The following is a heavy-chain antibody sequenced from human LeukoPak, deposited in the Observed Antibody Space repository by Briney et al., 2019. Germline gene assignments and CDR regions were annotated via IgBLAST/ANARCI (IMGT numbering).Heavy chain of an antibody. Sequence: SETLSLTCSVSSGSISDFHWSWIRQPAGKGLEWIGRIFTSGSTNYNPSLKSRVTMSVDTSKNQFSLKLSSVTAADTAVYYCARSPSGWYLLDYWGQGTLVTVSS. CDR1: SGSISDFH. D-gene: IGHD6-19*01. CDR2: IFTSGST. CDR3: ARSPSGWYLLDY. J-gene: IGHJ4*02. V-gene: IGHV4-4*07.